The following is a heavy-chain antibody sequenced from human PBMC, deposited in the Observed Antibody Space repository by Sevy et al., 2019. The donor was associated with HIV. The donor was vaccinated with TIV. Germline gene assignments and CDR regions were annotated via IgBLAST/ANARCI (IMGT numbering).Heavy chain of an antibody. J-gene: IGHJ4*01. D-gene: IGHD1-26*01. V-gene: IGHV3-30-3*01. Sequence: GGSLRLSCTASGFAFSTHAMHWVRQAPGKGLEWVAVISYEGTETFYAASVEGRFTISRDNSKNMLSLQINSLRPEDTAVYYCARDGGYSIKWYPLYWGHGTLVTVSS. CDR2: ISYEGTET. CDR1: GFAFSTHA. CDR3: ARDGGYSIKWYPLY.